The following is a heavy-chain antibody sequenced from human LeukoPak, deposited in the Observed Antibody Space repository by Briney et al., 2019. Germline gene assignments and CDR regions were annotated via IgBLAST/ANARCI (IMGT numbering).Heavy chain of an antibody. D-gene: IGHD3-10*01. J-gene: IGHJ3*02. CDR3: ARGRGAPRAFDI. CDR1: GGSISSYY. Sequence: PSETLSLTCTVSGGSISSYYWSWIRQPPGKGLEWIGYIYYSGSTYYNPSLKSRVTISVDTSKNQFSLKLSSVTAADTAVYYCARGRGAPRAFDIWGQGTMVTVSS. V-gene: IGHV4-59*06. CDR2: IYYSGST.